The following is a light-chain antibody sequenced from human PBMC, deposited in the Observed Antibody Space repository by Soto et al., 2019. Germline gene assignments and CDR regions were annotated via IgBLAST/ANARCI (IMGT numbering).Light chain of an antibody. CDR3: NSYTSSITVE. CDR1: SSDVGGYKY. CDR2: EVS. Sequence: QSALTQPASVSGSHGQSITISCTGTSSDVGGYKYVSWYQHHPGKAPKLMIYEVSNRPSGVSDRFSGSKSGNTASLTISGLQAEDEADYYCNSYTSSITVEFGGGTKLTVL. V-gene: IGLV2-14*01. J-gene: IGLJ2*01.